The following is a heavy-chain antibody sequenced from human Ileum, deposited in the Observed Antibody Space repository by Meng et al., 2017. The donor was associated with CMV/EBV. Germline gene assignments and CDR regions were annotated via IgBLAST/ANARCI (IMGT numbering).Heavy chain of an antibody. CDR2: MNPNSGYT. V-gene: IGHV1-8*03. CDR3: AISAVGGGLGF. Sequence: SCKASGYTVTSYDINWVRQAAGQGLEWMAWMNPNSGYTGYAQKFQGRVTITRNISISAAYMDLSGLTSDDTAVYYCAISAVGGGLGFWGQGTLVTVSS. J-gene: IGHJ4*02. D-gene: IGHD3-16*01. CDR1: GYTVTSYD.